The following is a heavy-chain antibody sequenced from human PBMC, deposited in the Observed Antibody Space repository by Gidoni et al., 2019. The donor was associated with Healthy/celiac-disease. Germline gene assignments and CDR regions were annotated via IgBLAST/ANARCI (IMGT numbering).Heavy chain of an antibody. CDR3: AKDQLPRDGYNSGPLDY. Sequence: EVQLLESGGGLVQPGGSLRLSCAASGSTFSSYAMSWVRQAPGKGLEWVSAISGSGGSTYYADSVKGRFTISRDNSKNTLYLQMNSLRAEDTAVYYCAKDQLPRDGYNSGPLDYWGQGTLVTVSS. V-gene: IGHV3-23*01. J-gene: IGHJ4*02. CDR1: GSTFSSYA. CDR2: ISGSGGST. D-gene: IGHD1-1*01.